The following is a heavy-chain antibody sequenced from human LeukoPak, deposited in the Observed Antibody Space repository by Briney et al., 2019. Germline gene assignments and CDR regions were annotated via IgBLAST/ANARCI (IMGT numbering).Heavy chain of an antibody. J-gene: IGHJ4*02. V-gene: IGHV4-59*12. CDR2: IYYSGST. D-gene: IGHD3-10*01. CDR3: ARETGSSADDY. CDR1: GGSISSYY. Sequence: SETLSLTCTVSGGSISSYYWSWIRQPPGKGLEWIGYIYYSGSTNYNPSLKSRVTISVDTSKNQFSLKLSSVTAADTAVYYCARETGSSADDYWGQGTLVTVSS.